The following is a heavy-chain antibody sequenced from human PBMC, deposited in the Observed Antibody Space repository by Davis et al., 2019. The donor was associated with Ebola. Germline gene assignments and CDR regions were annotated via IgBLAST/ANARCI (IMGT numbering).Heavy chain of an antibody. V-gene: IGHV4-59*11. CDR3: ARFGGGAY. Sequence: PSETLSFTCTFSDGSISSHYWNWIRQPPGKGLEWIGIIYDSGRTNYNPSLKSRVTISVDTSKNQFSLNLSSVTAADTAVYYCARFGGGAYWGQGTLVTVSS. J-gene: IGHJ4*02. D-gene: IGHD3-16*01. CDR1: DGSISSHY. CDR2: IYDSGRT.